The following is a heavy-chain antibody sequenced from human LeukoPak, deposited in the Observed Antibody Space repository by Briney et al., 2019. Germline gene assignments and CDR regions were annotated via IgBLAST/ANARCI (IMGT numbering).Heavy chain of an antibody. CDR2: INPNSGTT. CDR3: ARGGGSWDY. Sequence: ASVKVSCKASGYNFTGYYLHWVRRAPGQGIEWMGWINPNSGTTDYAQKFQGRVTLTRDTSSTTAYMEMTGLTSDDTAVYYCARGGGSWDYWGQGTLVTVSS. V-gene: IGHV1-2*02. CDR1: GYNFTGYY. J-gene: IGHJ4*02. D-gene: IGHD1-26*01.